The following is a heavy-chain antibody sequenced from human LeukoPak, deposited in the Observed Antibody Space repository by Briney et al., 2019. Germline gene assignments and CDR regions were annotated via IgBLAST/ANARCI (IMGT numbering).Heavy chain of an antibody. CDR2: IIPIFGTA. CDR3: AREEFTAMVTGAFDI. Sequence: GASVKVSCKASGGTFSSYAISWVRQAPGQGLEWMGGIIPIFGTANYAQKFQGRVTMTTDTSTSTAYMELRSLRSDDTAVYYCAREEFTAMVTGAFDIWGQGTMVTVSS. D-gene: IGHD5-18*01. V-gene: IGHV1-69*05. CDR1: GGTFSSYA. J-gene: IGHJ3*02.